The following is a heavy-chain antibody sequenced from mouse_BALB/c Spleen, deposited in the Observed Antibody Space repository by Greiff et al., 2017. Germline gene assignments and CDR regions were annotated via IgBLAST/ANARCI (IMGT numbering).Heavy chain of an antibody. V-gene: IGHV1-15*01. Sequence: VQLVESGAELVRPGASVTLSCKASGYTFTDYEMHWVKQTPVHGLEWIGAIDPETGGTAYNQKFKGKATLTADKSSSTAYMELRSLTSEDSAVYYCTRDDYFDYWGQGTTLTVSS. CDR1: GYTFTDYE. CDR3: TRDDYFDY. CDR2: IDPETGGT. J-gene: IGHJ2*01.